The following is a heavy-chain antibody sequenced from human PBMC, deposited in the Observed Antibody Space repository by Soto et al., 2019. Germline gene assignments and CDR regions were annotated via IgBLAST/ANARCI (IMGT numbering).Heavy chain of an antibody. V-gene: IGHV5-10-1*01. D-gene: IGHD3-10*01. Sequence: PGESLKISCKGSGYSFTSYWIIWVRQMPGKGLEWMGSIDPSDSYTNYSPSFQGHVTISADKSISTAYLQWSSLKASDTAMYYCARHSKRPITMVRGVIRASPWFDPWGQGTLVTVSP. CDR2: IDPSDSYT. J-gene: IGHJ5*02. CDR3: ARHSKRPITMVRGVIRASPWFDP. CDR1: GYSFTSYW.